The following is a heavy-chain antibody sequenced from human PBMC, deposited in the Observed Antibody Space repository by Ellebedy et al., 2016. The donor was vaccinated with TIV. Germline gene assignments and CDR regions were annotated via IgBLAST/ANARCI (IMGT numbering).Heavy chain of an antibody. V-gene: IGHV5-51*01. CDR2: IYPGDSDT. J-gene: IGHJ5*01. CDR3: TTNSCTGGSCFDS. Sequence: GESLKISXKGSGYSFSDYWIGWVRQMPGKGLEWMGIIYPGDSDTRYSPSFQGQVTISDDRSINSAFLQWSSLRASDTAFYYCTTNSCTGGSCFDSWGQGTPVIVSS. CDR1: GYSFSDYW. D-gene: IGHD2-15*01.